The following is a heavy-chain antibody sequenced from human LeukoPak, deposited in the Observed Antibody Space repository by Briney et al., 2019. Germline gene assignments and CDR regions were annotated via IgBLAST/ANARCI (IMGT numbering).Heavy chain of an antibody. CDR2: IYTSGST. V-gene: IGHV4-61*02. J-gene: IGHJ2*01. Sequence: SETLSLTCTVSGGSISSGSYYWSWIRQPAGKGLEWIGRIYTSGSTNYNPSLKSRVTISVDTSKNQFSLKLSSVTAADTAVYYCARYSSDVGSFDLWGRGTLVTVSS. CDR1: GGSISSGSYY. CDR3: ARYSSDVGSFDL. D-gene: IGHD5-12*01.